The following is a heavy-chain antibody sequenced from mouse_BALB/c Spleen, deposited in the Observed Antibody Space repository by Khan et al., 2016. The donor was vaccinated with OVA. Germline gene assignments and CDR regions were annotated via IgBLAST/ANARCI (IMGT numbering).Heavy chain of an antibody. Sequence: EVQLQESGGGLVQPGGSRKLSCAASGFTFSDYGMAWVRQAPGKGPEWVAFISDLAYTIYYADTVTGRFTISRENATNTLYLEMSSLRSEDTAIYYCARGGGTAPFAYWGLGTLVTVSA. V-gene: IGHV5-15*02. CDR2: ISDLAYTI. CDR3: ARGGGTAPFAY. D-gene: IGHD1-2*01. J-gene: IGHJ3*01. CDR1: GFTFSDYG.